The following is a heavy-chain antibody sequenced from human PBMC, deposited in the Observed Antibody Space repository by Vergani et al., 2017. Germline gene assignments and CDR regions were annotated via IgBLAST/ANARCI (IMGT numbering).Heavy chain of an antibody. CDR3: AKDGRENSDYGYFDY. J-gene: IGHJ4*02. D-gene: IGHD4-17*01. Sequence: QVQLVETGGGVVQPGGSLRLYCATSGFSFNTYGAHWVRQAPGKGLEWVAFIGYDGRIKYNVDSVKGRFTISRDTFKKTLSLQMRSLRADDTAVYYCAKDGRENSDYGYFDYWGQVTLVTVSS. V-gene: IGHV3-30*02. CDR2: IGYDGRIK. CDR1: GFSFNTYG.